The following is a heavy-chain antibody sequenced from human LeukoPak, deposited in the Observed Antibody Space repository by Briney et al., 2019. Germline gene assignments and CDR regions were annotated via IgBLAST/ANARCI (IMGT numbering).Heavy chain of an antibody. V-gene: IGHV3-30*02. Sequence: GGSLRLSCAASGFTFSSYDMYWVRQAPGKGLEWVTFIRYDGSNKYYADSVKGRFTISRDNSKNTLYLHMNSLRPEDTALYYCAKAGAMILQHYFDYWGQGTLVTVSS. CDR1: GFTFSSYD. CDR3: AKAGAMILQHYFDY. J-gene: IGHJ4*02. D-gene: IGHD3-22*01. CDR2: IRYDGSNK.